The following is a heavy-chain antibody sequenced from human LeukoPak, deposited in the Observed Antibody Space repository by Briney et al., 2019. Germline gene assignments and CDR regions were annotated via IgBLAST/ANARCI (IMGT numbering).Heavy chain of an antibody. D-gene: IGHD6-13*01. CDR2: ISGYNGNT. CDR3: AKDRSSSARED. J-gene: IGHJ4*02. Sequence: EASVKVSCKTSGFTFTSYGISWVRQAPGQGLEWVGWISGYNGNTNYAQKFRGRLTMTIDTSTTAAYMELRSLRPDDTAVYYCAKDRSSSAREDWGQGTLVTASS. CDR1: GFTFTSYG. V-gene: IGHV1-18*01.